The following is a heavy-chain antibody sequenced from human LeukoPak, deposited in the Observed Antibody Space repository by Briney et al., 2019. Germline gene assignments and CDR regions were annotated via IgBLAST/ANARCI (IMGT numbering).Heavy chain of an antibody. Sequence: SSETLSLTCAVYGGSFSGYYWSWIRQPPGKGLEWIGEINHSGSTNYNPSLKSRVTISVDTSKNQFSLKLSSVTAADTAVYYCARGRFLEWLSHAFDIWGQGTMVTVSS. CDR1: GGSFSGYY. CDR2: INHSGST. D-gene: IGHD3-3*01. V-gene: IGHV4-34*01. CDR3: ARGRFLEWLSHAFDI. J-gene: IGHJ3*02.